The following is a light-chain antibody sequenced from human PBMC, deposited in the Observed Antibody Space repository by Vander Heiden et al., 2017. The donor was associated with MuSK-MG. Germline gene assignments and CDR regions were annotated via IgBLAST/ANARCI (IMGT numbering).Light chain of an antibody. J-gene: IGKJ4*01. CDR2: GAS. V-gene: IGKV3-15*01. CDR3: QQYNDGPPLT. Sequence: IVMTQSQATLSVSPGERATLPCRASQSVSTNLAWYQQKPGQAPRLLIYGASTRATGIPARFSGSGSGTEFTLTISSLQSEDFAVYYCQQYNDGPPLTCGGGTKVEIK. CDR1: QSVSTN.